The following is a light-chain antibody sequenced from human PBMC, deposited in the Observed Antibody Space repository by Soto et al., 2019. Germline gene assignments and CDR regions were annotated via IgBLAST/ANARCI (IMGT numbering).Light chain of an antibody. CDR3: QQYNNWPRT. J-gene: IGKJ1*01. CDR1: QSVSSN. V-gene: IGKV3-15*01. Sequence: EIAMTTSPATLAVCPGDRATLSGRASQSVSSNLVWYQQKPGQAPRLLIYGASTRATGIPARFSGSGSGTEFTLTISSLQSEDFAVYYCQQYNNWPRTFGQGTMVDI. CDR2: GAS.